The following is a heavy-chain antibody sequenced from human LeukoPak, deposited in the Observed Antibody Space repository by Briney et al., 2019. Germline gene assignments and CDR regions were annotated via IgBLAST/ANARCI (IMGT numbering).Heavy chain of an antibody. CDR3: ARDTIFGVARLSNWFDP. CDR1: GFTFNDFA. D-gene: IGHD3-3*01. V-gene: IGHV3-9*01. J-gene: IGHJ5*02. CDR2: ISWNSGRI. Sequence: GGSLRLSCAASGFTFNDFAMHWVRLTPGKGLEWVSGISWNSGRIAYVDSVKGRFTISRDNAKNSLYLQMNSLRAEDTAVYYCARDTIFGVARLSNWFDPWGQGTLVTVSS.